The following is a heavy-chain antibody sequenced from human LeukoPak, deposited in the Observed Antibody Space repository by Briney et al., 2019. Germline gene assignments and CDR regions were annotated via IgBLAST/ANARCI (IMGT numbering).Heavy chain of an antibody. D-gene: IGHD2-8*02. CDR1: GFTLSSYG. V-gene: IGHV3-30*18. Sequence: GGSLRLSCAASGFTLSSYGMHWVRQAPGKGLEWVAVISYDGSNKYYADSVKGRSTISRDNSKNTLYLQMNSLRAEDTAVYYCAKDVGGVATLNYWGQGTLVTVSS. CDR2: ISYDGSNK. J-gene: IGHJ4*02. CDR3: AKDVGGVATLNY.